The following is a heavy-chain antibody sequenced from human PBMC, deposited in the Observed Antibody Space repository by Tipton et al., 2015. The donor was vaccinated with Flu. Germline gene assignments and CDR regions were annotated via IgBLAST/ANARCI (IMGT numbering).Heavy chain of an antibody. D-gene: IGHD3-10*01. V-gene: IGHV4-59*01. CDR3: ARGRIILVRGVIDYFDY. J-gene: IGHJ4*02. Sequence: TLSLTCTVSGGSISSYYWSWIRQPPGRGLEWIGYIYYSRSTNYNPSHKSRVTISVDTSKNQFSLKLSSVTAADTAVYYCARGRIILVRGVIDYFDYWGQGTLVTVSS. CDR1: GGSISSYY. CDR2: IYYSRST.